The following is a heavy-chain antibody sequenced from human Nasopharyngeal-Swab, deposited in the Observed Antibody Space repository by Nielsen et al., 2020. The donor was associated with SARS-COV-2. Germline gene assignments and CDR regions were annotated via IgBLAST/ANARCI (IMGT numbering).Heavy chain of an antibody. CDR2: IIPIFGTA. Sequence: SVKVSCKASGGTFSSYAISWVRQAPGQGLEWMGGIIPIFGTANYAQKFQGRVTITADESTSTAYMELSSLRSEDTAVYYCARDPRGYSYGYEACWFDPWGQGTLITVSS. CDR3: ARDPRGYSYGYEACWFDP. D-gene: IGHD5-18*01. V-gene: IGHV1-69*13. CDR1: GGTFSSYA. J-gene: IGHJ5*02.